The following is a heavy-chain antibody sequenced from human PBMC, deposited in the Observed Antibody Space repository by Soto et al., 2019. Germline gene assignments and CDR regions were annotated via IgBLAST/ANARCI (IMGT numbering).Heavy chain of an antibody. CDR1: GGSFSGYY. J-gene: IGHJ5*02. CDR3: ARTARWFDP. CDR2: SNHSGST. V-gene: IGHV4-34*01. Sequence: QVQLQQWGAGLLKPSETLSLTCAVYGGSFSGYYWSWIRQPPGKWLEWIGESNHSGSTNYTPSLKGRVTRSVDTSKSQLSLKLSSVTAADTAVYYCARTARWFDPWGKGTLVTVSS.